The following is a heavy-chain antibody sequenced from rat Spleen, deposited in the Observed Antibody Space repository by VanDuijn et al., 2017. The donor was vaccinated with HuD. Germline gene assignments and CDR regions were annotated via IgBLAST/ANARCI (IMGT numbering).Heavy chain of an antibody. J-gene: IGHJ2*01. D-gene: IGHD4-4*01. V-gene: IGHV5-46*01. Sequence: EVQLVESGGGVVQPGGSMKVSCVISGFTFTSFPVAWVRQAPTKGLEWVATISASGGSTYFRDSVKGRFTISRDVTKTTLYLQMSSLRSEDTATYYCTRGRVYFGYTGFEYWGQGVMVTVSS. CDR2: ISASGGST. CDR3: TRGRVYFGYTGFEY. CDR1: GFTFTSFP.